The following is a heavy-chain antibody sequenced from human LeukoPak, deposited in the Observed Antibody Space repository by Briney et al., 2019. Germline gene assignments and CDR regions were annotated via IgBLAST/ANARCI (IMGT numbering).Heavy chain of an antibody. CDR2: INPSGGST. J-gene: IGHJ4*02. V-gene: IGHV1-46*01. D-gene: IGHD2-21*02. CDR1: GYTFTSYY. Sequence: ASVKVSCKASGYTFTSYYMHWVRQDPGQGLEWMEIINPSGGSTSYAQKFQGRVTMTRDTSTSTVYMELSSLRSEDTAVYYCARVSRHIVVVTATEHFDYWGQGTLVTVSS. CDR3: ARVSRHIVVVTATEHFDY.